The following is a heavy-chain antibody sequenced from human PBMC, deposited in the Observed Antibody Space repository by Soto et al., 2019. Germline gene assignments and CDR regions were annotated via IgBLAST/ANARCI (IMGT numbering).Heavy chain of an antibody. D-gene: IGHD6-19*01. CDR2: IYYSGGT. CDR1: GGYISSPGYY. V-gene: IGHV4-31*11. Sequence: SETLSLTSAVSGGYISSPGYYWTWIRQHPGKGLEWIGYIYYSGGTSYNPSLNSRLAISVDTSKNHFSLKLSSVTAADTAVYYCARDRGYSSGWY. CDR3: ARDRGYSSGWY. J-gene: IGHJ2*01.